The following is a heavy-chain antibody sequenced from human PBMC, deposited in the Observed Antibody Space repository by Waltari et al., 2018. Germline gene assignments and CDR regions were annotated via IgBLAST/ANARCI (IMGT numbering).Heavy chain of an antibody. Sequence: EVQVLESGGLLVQPGGSLRLSCAASTFTFSNYAMTWVRQAPGKGLEYISCISGGGGVTVYANSVKGRFTISRDNSKSTLYLQMNSLRGEDTATYYCAKDPNGDYIGAFDTWGQGTMVTVSP. V-gene: IGHV3-23*01. CDR1: TFTFSNYA. CDR2: ISGGGGVT. J-gene: IGHJ3*02. D-gene: IGHD2-8*01. CDR3: AKDPNGDYIGAFDT.